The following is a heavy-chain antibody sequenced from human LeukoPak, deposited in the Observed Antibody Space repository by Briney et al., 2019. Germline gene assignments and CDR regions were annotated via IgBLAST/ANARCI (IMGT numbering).Heavy chain of an antibody. CDR2: ISSDESDK. J-gene: IGHJ4*02. CDR3: AKDHYYDSSGHFDY. V-gene: IGHV3-30*04. CDR1: GFTFSSYA. D-gene: IGHD3-22*01. Sequence: GGSLRLSCAASGFTFSSYAMHWVRQAPGKGLEWVAVISSDESDKYYADSVKGRFTISRDNSKNTLFLQMNSLRAQDTAVYYCAKDHYYDSSGHFDYWGQGTLVTVSS.